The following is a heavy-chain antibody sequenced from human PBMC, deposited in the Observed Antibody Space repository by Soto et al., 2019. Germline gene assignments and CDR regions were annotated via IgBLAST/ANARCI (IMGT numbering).Heavy chain of an antibody. Sequence: SETLSLTCAVSGASISSGGYSWTWIRQQPGKGLEWIGYIYHSGSTYYNPSLKSRVTISVDRSKNQFSLKLSSVTAADTAVYYFERPNRYDSSGDAFDTFGQATMV. CDR3: ERPNRYDSSGDAFDT. CDR1: GASISSGGYS. V-gene: IGHV4-30-2*01. D-gene: IGHD3-22*01. J-gene: IGHJ3*02. CDR2: IYHSGST.